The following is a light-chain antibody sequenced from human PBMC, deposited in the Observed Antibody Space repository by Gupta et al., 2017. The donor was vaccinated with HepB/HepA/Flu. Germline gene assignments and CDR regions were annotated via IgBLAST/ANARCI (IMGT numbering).Light chain of an antibody. V-gene: IGKV4-1*01. J-gene: IGKJ2*03. CDR3: QQFATTPYS. CDR1: QNVLYSWNKRDC. CDR2: WAS. Sequence: DIVMTQSPASLSVSLGERATINCKSSQNVLYSWNKRDCLVWYQQKPGQPPKLLISWASTRESGVPDRFSGSGSGTDFTLTISSLQAEDVAVYYCQQFATTPYSFGQGTKLEIK.